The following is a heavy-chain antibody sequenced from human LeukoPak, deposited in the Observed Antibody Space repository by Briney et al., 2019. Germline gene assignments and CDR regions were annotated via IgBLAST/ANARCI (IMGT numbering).Heavy chain of an antibody. CDR2: ISGSGGST. CDR3: AKATRRRHIVVVTAILAPDY. CDR1: GFTFSSYA. Sequence: HSGGSLRLSCAASGFTFSSYAMSWVRQAPGKGLEWVSAISGSGGSTYYADSVKGRFTISRDNSKNTLYLQMNSLRAEDTAVCYCAKATRRRHIVVVTAILAPDYWGQGTLVTVSS. D-gene: IGHD2-21*02. V-gene: IGHV3-23*01. J-gene: IGHJ4*02.